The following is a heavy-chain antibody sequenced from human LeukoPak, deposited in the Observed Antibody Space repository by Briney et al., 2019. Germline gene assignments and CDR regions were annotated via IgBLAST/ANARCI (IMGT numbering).Heavy chain of an antibody. CDR3: ARSKGIAARDYFDY. D-gene: IGHD6-6*01. CDR1: GGTFSSYA. Sequence: SVKVSCKASGGTFSSYAISWVRQAPGQGLEWMGGIIPIFGTANYAQKFQGRVTITADKSTSTAYMELSSLRSEDTAVYYCARSKGIAARDYFDYWGQGTLVTVSS. CDR2: IIPIFGTA. V-gene: IGHV1-69*06. J-gene: IGHJ4*02.